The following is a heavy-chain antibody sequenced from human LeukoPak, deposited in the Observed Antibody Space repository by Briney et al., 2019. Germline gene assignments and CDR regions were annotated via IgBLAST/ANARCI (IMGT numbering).Heavy chain of an antibody. V-gene: IGHV4-31*03. CDR3: ARDYGSGSYKDYYYGMGV. Sequence: SETLSLTCTVSGGSISSGGYYWSWIRQHPGKGLEWIGYIYYSGSTYYNPSLKSRVTISVDTSKNQFSLKLSSVTAADTAVYYCARDYGSGSYKDYYYGMGVWGKGTTVTVSS. J-gene: IGHJ6*04. CDR1: GGSISSGGYY. D-gene: IGHD3-10*01. CDR2: IYYSGST.